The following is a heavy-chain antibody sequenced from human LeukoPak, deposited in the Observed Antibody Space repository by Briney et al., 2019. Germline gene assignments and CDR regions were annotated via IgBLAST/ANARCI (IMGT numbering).Heavy chain of an antibody. CDR1: GGSFSSGSYY. J-gene: IGHJ3*02. CDR2: IYTSGST. Sequence: SETLSLTCAVYGGSFSSGSYYWSWIRQPAGKGLEWIGRIYTSGSTNYNPSLKSRVTISVDTSKNQFSLKLSSVTAADTAVYYCARISTGYSSGWYQGVAAAFDIWGQGTMVTVSS. CDR3: ARISTGYSSGWYQGVAAAFDI. V-gene: IGHV4-61*02. D-gene: IGHD6-19*01.